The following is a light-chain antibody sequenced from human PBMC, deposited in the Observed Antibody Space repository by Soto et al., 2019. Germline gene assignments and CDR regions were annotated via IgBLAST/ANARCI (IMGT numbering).Light chain of an antibody. CDR3: QQSYSTSIS. CDR1: QSISSY. J-gene: IGKJ5*01. CDR2: AAS. V-gene: IGKV1-39*01. Sequence: DIQMTQSPSSLSASVGDRVTITCRASQSISSYLNWYQQKPGKAPKLLIYAASSLQSGVPSRFSVSGSGTDFTLTISSLQPEDVATYYCQQSYSTSISFGRGTRLEIK.